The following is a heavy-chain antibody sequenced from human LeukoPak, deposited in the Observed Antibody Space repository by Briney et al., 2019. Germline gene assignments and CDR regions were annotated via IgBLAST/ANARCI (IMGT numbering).Heavy chain of an antibody. D-gene: IGHD2-15*01. Sequence: PGGSLRLSCAASGFTFDDYAMHWVRQAPGKGLEWVSGISGSGGSTYYADSVKGRFTISRDNSKNTLYLQMNSLRAEDTAVYYCAKGRYCSGGNCYRTLDCWGQGTLVTVSS. CDR2: ISGSGGST. CDR1: GFTFDDYA. V-gene: IGHV3-23*01. CDR3: AKGRYCSGGNCYRTLDC. J-gene: IGHJ4*02.